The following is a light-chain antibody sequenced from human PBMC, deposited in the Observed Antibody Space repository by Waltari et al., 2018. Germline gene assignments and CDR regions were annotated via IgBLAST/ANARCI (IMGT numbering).Light chain of an antibody. CDR2: KIN. J-gene: IGLJ2*01. Sequence: QTVVTQEPSLSVSPGGTGTLSCALRPGSISSLSYVSWYRQTPGQAPRTLIYKINSRSAGVPDRFSGSFLGNKAALTSTGAQADDESDYYCLMYMGSGIWVFGGGTKVTVL. CDR3: LMYMGSGIWV. CDR1: PGSISSLSY. V-gene: IGLV8-61*01.